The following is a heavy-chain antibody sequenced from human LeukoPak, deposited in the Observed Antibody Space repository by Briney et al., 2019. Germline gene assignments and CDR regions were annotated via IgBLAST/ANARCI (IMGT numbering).Heavy chain of an antibody. V-gene: IGHV3-7*01. CDR2: IKQDGSEK. CDR3: VRDGGIVGASLDFDY. Sequence: GGSLRLSCAVSGLTFSKYWMSWVRQAPGKGLEWVANIKQDGSEKYYVDSVKGRFTISRDNAKNSLYLQMNSLRAEDTAVYYCVRDGGIVGASLDFDYWGQGTMVTVSS. J-gene: IGHJ4*02. CDR1: GLTFSKYW. D-gene: IGHD1-26*01.